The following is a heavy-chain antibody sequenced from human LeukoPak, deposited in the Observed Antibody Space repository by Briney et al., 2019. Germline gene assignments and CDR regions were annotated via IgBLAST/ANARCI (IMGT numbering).Heavy chain of an antibody. J-gene: IGHJ4*02. Sequence: PSETLSLTCTVSGGSISSYYWSWIRQPPGKGLEWIGYIYHSGSTNYNPSLKSRVTISVDTSKNQFSLKLSSVTAADTAVYYCASPGIAVAGTGSDFDYWGRGTLVTVSS. CDR3: ASPGIAVAGTGSDFDY. CDR2: IYHSGST. CDR1: GGSISSYY. V-gene: IGHV4-59*01. D-gene: IGHD6-19*01.